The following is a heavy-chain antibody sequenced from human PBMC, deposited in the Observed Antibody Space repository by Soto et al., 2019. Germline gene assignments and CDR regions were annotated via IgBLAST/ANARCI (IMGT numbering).Heavy chain of an antibody. V-gene: IGHV3-30*18. J-gene: IGHJ4*02. CDR1: GFTFDDFG. D-gene: IGHD3-22*01. CDR2: LSYDGSHE. CDR3: AKEMFPRTVLDSSSPWGDY. Sequence: QVQLVESGGGVVQPGTSLKLSCAASGFTFDDFGFHWVRQAPGKGLEWVATLSYDGSHEYYADSVKGRFTISRDNSKITLYLQMTSLKTEDTAMYYCAKEMFPRTVLDSSSPWGDYWGQGTLVTVSS.